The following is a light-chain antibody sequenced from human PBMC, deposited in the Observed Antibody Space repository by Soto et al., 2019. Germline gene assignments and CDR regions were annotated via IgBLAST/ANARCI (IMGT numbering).Light chain of an antibody. CDR1: QSVGRR. CDR2: GAS. Sequence: MTQSPATLSVSVGDRATLSCRASQSVGRRLAWYQQKPGKAPNLLIYGASTRETGIPARFSGSGSGTEFTLTISSLQPEDFAVYYCQQYKHWPFTLAQGTRVEIK. J-gene: IGKJ5*01. V-gene: IGKV3-15*01. CDR3: QQYKHWPFT.